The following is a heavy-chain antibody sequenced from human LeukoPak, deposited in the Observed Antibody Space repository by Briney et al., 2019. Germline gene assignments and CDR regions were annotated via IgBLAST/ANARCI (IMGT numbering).Heavy chain of an antibody. CDR2: INHSGST. CDR3: ARDSEFLGGERNAFDI. Sequence: SETLSLTCAVYGGSFSGYYWSWIRQPPGKGLEWIGEINHSGSTNSNPSLKSRVTISVDTSKNQFSLKLSSVTAADTAVYYCARDSEFLGGERNAFDIWGQGTMVTVSS. V-gene: IGHV4-34*01. D-gene: IGHD3-16*01. CDR1: GGSFSGYY. J-gene: IGHJ3*02.